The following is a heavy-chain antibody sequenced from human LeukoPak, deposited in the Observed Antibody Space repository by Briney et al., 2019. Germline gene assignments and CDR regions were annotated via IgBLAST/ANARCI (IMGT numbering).Heavy chain of an antibody. D-gene: IGHD4-23*01. J-gene: IGHJ3*02. CDR3: ATAVVTPLRSAFDI. CDR2: FDPEDGET. Sequence: ASVKVSCKVSGYTLTELSMHWVRQAPGKGLEWMGGFDPEDGETIYAQKFQGRVTMTEDTSTDTAYMEPSSLRSEDTAVYYCATAVVTPLRSAFDIWGQGTMVTVSS. V-gene: IGHV1-24*01. CDR1: GYTLTELS.